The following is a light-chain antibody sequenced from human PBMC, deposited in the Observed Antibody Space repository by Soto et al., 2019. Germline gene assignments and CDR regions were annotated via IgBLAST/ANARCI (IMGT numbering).Light chain of an antibody. CDR2: KSS. Sequence: DIQMTQSPSILSASVGDRVTITCRASQSMSRWLAWYQQKPGKAPTVLIYKSSSLESGVPSRFSGSESGTEFTLTISSLQPDDFATYYCLQYNTYPWTFGQGTKVDIK. CDR1: QSMSRW. J-gene: IGKJ1*01. V-gene: IGKV1-5*03. CDR3: LQYNTYPWT.